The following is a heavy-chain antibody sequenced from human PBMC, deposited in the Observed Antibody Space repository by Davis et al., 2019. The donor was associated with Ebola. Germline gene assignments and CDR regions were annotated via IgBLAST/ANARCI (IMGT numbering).Heavy chain of an antibody. Sequence: GGSLRLSCAASGFTFSSYWMSWVRQAPGKGLEWVANIKQDGSEKYYVDSVKGRFTISRDNAKNSLYLQMNSLRAEDTAVYYCAREMGYYDFWSGYYYYYYYGMDVWGQGTTVTVSS. J-gene: IGHJ6*02. CDR1: GFTFSSYW. V-gene: IGHV3-7*03. CDR2: IKQDGSEK. CDR3: AREMGYYDFWSGYYYYYYYGMDV. D-gene: IGHD3-3*01.